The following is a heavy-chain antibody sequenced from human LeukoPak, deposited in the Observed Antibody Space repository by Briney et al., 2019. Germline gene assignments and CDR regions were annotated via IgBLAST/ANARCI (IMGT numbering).Heavy chain of an antibody. Sequence: GGSLRLSCAASGFTFSNAWMSWVRQAPGKGLEWVGRIKSKTDGGTTDYAAPVKGRFTISRDDSKNTLYLQINSLKTEDTAVYYCATDDALYGDYEYYYYYGMDVWGQGTTVTVSS. CDR2: IKSKTDGGTT. D-gene: IGHD4-17*01. CDR1: GFTFSNAW. J-gene: IGHJ6*02. V-gene: IGHV3-15*01. CDR3: ATDDALYGDYEYYYYYGMDV.